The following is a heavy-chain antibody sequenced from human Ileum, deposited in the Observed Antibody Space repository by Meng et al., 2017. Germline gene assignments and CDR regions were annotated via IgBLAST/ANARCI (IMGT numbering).Heavy chain of an antibody. CDR2: MNTDKGNT. CDR1: GYTFTTYG. Sequence: QVQQVQAGAELKKPGASVKVSCKSSGYTFTTYGISWVRQAPGQGLEWMGWMNTDKGNTNYAQKFQGRVTMTRYTSTSTAYMELRSLRSDDTAVYYCAREGAYNGGDYWGQGTLVTVSS. D-gene: IGHD1-1*01. J-gene: IGHJ4*02. CDR3: AREGAYNGGDY. V-gene: IGHV1-18*01.